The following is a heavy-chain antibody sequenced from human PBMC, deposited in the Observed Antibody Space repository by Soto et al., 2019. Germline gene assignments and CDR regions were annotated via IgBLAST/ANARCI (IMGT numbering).Heavy chain of an antibody. CDR1: GGSISSGDYY. CDR2: IYYSGST. D-gene: IGHD3-10*01. J-gene: IGHJ6*02. V-gene: IGHV4-30-4*01. CDR3: ARVVNYYGSGSYYYGMDV. Sequence: KPSETLSLTCTVSGGSISSGDYYWSWIRQPPGKGLEWIGYIYYSGSTYYNPSLKSRVTISVDTSKNQFSLKLSSVTAADTAVYYCARVVNYYGSGSYYYGMDVWGQGTTVTVSS.